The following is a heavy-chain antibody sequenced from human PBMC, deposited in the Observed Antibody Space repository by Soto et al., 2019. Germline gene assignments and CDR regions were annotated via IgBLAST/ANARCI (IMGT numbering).Heavy chain of an antibody. Sequence: GSLRLSCSASGFTFSSYAMHWVRQAPGKGLEYVSAISSNGGSTYYADSVKGRFTISRDNSKNTLYLQMSSLRAEDTAVYYRVKDSGPIAAAGLNWFDPWGQGTLVTVSS. J-gene: IGHJ5*02. V-gene: IGHV3-64D*06. CDR3: VKDSGPIAAAGLNWFDP. D-gene: IGHD6-13*01. CDR2: ISSNGGST. CDR1: GFTFSSYA.